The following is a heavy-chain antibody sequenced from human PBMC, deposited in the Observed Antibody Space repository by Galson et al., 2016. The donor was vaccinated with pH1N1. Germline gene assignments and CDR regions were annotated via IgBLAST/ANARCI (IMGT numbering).Heavy chain of an antibody. D-gene: IGHD1/OR15-1a*01. Sequence: CAASGFIFSSYAMTWVRQAPGKGPEWVSAISAASTRTDSPDSDKGRFIISRDNSKSTQYLQMISLRAEDTAEYYCAKGGRVGTGGYYYALDVWGQGTTVIVSS. V-gene: IGHV3-23*01. CDR3: AKGGRVGTGGYYYALDV. CDR2: ISAASTRT. CDR1: GFIFSSYA. J-gene: IGHJ6*02.